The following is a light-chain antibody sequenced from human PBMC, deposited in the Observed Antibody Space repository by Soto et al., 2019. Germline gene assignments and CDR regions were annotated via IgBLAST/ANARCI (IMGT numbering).Light chain of an antibody. CDR1: SSDVGGYNY. V-gene: IGLV2-14*01. Sequence: QSALTQPASVSGSPGQSITISCTGTSSDVGGYNYVSWYQQHPGKAPKLMIYEVSNRPSGVSNRFSGSKSGNTASLTISGLQAEDEADYYCSSYTSSTTLVFAIGTKLTVL. CDR3: SSYTSSTTLV. J-gene: IGLJ1*01. CDR2: EVS.